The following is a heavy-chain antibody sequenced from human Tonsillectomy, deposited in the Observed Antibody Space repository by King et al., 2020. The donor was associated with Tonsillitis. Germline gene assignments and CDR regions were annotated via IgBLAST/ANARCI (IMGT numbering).Heavy chain of an antibody. CDR3: TRHRSSLLSAY. Sequence: VQLVESGGGLVQPGRSLRLSCTASGFTFGDYAMSWFRQAPGKGLEWVGFIRSKAYGGTTEYAASVKGRFTISRDDSKSIAYLQMNSLKTEDTAVYYCTRHRSSLLSAYWGQGILVTVSS. J-gene: IGHJ4*02. CDR2: IRSKAYGGTT. CDR1: GFTFGDYA. V-gene: IGHV3-49*03. D-gene: IGHD2-2*01.